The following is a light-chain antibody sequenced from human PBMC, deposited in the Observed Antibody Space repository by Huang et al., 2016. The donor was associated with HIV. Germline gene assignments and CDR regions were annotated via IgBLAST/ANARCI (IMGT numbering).Light chain of an antibody. Sequence: EIVLTQSPGTLSLSPGERATLSCRARQSVSSSYLAWYQQKPGQAPRLLIYGASSRATGIPDRVSGSGSGADFTLTISRLEPEDFAVYFCQQYGSSPRSFGQGTKLEIK. CDR1: QSVSSSY. J-gene: IGKJ2*01. CDR2: GAS. V-gene: IGKV3-20*01. CDR3: QQYGSSPRS.